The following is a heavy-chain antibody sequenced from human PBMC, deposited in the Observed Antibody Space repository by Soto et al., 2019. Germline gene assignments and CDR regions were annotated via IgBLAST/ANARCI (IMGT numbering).Heavy chain of an antibody. D-gene: IGHD3-10*01. CDR2: ISAYNGNT. J-gene: IGHJ6*03. CDR1: GYTFTSYG. Sequence: VKVSCKASGYTFTSYGISWVRQAPGQGLEWMGWISAYNGNTNYAQKLQGRVTMTTDTSTSTAYMELRSLRSDDTAVYYCARPVYYYGSGSYYPHYYYYMDVWGKGTTVTVSS. V-gene: IGHV1-18*01. CDR3: ARPVYYYGSGSYYPHYYYYMDV.